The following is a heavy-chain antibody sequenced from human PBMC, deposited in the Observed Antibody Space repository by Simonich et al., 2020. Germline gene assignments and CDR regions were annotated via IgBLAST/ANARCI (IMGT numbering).Heavy chain of an antibody. CDR3: ARSTTGTTAFDI. J-gene: IGHJ3*02. CDR2: IRPYNGNT. CDR1: GYTFTSYG. V-gene: IGHV1-18*01. Sequence: QVQLVQSGAEVTKPGASVKVSCKASGYTFTSYGISWVPQAPGQGLEWMGWIRPYNGNTNYAQRRQGRVTMTTDTSTSTAYMELRSLRSDDTAVYYCARSTTGTTAFDIWGQGTMVTVSS. D-gene: IGHD1-1*01.